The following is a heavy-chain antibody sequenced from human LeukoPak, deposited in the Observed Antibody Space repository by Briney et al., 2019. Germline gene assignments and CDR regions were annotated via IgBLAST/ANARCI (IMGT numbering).Heavy chain of an antibody. CDR2: IYTSWST. CDR1: GGSISSYY. Sequence: PSETLSLTCTVSGGSISSYYWSWIRQPAGKGQEWIGRIYTSWSTNYNHSLKSRVTISVYTSKNQYPLQLNSVTPEDTAVYYCASDGSGSYDYFDYWGQGTLVTVSS. CDR3: ASDGSGSYDYFDY. V-gene: IGHV4-4*07. J-gene: IGHJ4*02. D-gene: IGHD3-10*01.